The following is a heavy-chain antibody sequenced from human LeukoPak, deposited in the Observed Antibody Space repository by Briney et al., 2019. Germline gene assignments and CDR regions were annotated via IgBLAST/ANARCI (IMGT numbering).Heavy chain of an antibody. V-gene: IGHV1-2*02. CDR2: INPNSGGT. CDR3: TRDHCRGDNCPSFDY. J-gene: IGHJ4*02. Sequence: GASVKVSCKTSGYTFTAYYIHWVRQAPGQGLEWMGWINPNSGGTNYAQKFQGRVTMTTDTSTSTAYMDLRSLRSDDTAVYYCTRDHCRGDNCPSFDYWGQGTLVTVSS. CDR1: GYTFTAYY. D-gene: IGHD2-15*01.